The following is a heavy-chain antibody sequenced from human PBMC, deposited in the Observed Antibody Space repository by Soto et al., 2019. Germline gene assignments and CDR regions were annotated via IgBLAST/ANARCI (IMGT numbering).Heavy chain of an antibody. CDR1: GFTFSSYA. V-gene: IGHV3-23*01. CDR2: ISSGGGST. J-gene: IGHJ4*02. CDR3: AKLGQQVAYYFDY. D-gene: IGHD6-13*01. Sequence: EVQLLESGGGLVQPGGSLRLSCAASGFTFSSYAMNWVRQAPGKGLEWASLISSGGGSTDSAASVRGRFTISRDSSKNTRYLQMNSRTAEDTAGYYCAKLGQQVAYYFDYWGQGTLVTVSS.